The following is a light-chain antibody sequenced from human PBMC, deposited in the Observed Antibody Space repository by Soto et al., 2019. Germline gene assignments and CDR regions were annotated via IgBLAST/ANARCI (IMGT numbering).Light chain of an antibody. CDR1: ISDVGGYNY. CDR2: DVS. CDR3: SSYTSSSTYV. Sequence: QSVLTQPVSVSGSPGQSISISCTGTISDVGGYNYVSWYQQHPGKAPKLMIFDVSNRPSGVSNRFSGSKSGYTASLTISGLQAEAEADYYCSSYTSSSTYVFGTGTKVTVL. J-gene: IGLJ1*01. V-gene: IGLV2-14*03.